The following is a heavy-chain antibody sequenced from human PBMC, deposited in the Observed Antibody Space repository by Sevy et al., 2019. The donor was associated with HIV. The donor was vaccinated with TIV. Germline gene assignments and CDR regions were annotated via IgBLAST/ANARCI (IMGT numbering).Heavy chain of an antibody. CDR3: ARGGVYYGADYYYSMDV. V-gene: IGHV3-30-3*01. D-gene: IGHD3-10*01. CDR2: ISYDGSNK. J-gene: IGHJ6*02. CDR1: GFTFSTYT. Sequence: GGSLRLSCAASGFTFSTYTVHWVRQAPGKGLEWVAVISYDGSNKYYVDSVKGRFTISRHNSKDTLYLQMNSLRAEDSAVYYCARGGVYYGADYYYSMDVWGQGTTVTVSS.